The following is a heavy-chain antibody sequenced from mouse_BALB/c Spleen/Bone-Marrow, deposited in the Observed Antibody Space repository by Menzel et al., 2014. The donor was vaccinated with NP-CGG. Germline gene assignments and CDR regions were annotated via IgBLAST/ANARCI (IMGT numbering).Heavy chain of an antibody. CDR3: ARHHRFAYYFDY. J-gene: IGHJ2*01. CDR2: IHPNTDNT. D-gene: IGHD2-14*01. Sequence: QVQLKESGSVLVRPGASVKLSCKVSGYTFTSSWMHWAKQRPGQGLEWIGEIHPNTDNTNYDEKFKGKATLTVDTSSSTAYVDLSSLTSEDSAVYYCARHHRFAYYFDYWGQGTTLTVSS. V-gene: IGHV1S130*01. CDR1: GYTFTSSW.